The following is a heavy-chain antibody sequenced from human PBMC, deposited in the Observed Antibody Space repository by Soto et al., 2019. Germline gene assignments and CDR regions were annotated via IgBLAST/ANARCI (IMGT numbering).Heavy chain of an antibody. V-gene: IGHV3-33*08. D-gene: IGHD5-18*01. CDR3: AGGYSYSPGFYFDY. J-gene: IGHJ4*02. Sequence: QVQLVESGGGVVQPGRSLRLYCAASGFTFSSYAMHWVRQAPGKGLEWVAVIWYDGSNQYYADSVKGRITISRDNSKNTLYLPMNSLRAEDTAVYYCAGGYSYSPGFYFDYWGQGALVTVSS. CDR1: GFTFSSYA. CDR2: IWYDGSNQ.